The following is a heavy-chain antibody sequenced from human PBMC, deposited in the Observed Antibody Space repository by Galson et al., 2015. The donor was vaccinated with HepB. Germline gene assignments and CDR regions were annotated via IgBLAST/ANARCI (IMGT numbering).Heavy chain of an antibody. CDR3: ARVSYDILTGYSHFDY. CDR2: INHSGST. V-gene: IGHV4-34*01. J-gene: IGHJ4*02. Sequence: LSLTCAVYGGSFSGYYWSWIRQPPGKGLEWIGEINHSGSTNYNPSLKSRVTISVDTSKNQFSLKLSSVTAADTAVYYCARVSYDILTGYSHFDYWGQGTLVTVSS. D-gene: IGHD3-9*01. CDR1: GGSFSGYY.